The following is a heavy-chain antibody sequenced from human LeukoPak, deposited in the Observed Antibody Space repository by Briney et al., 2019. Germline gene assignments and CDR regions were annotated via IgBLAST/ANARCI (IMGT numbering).Heavy chain of an antibody. J-gene: IGHJ3*02. CDR3: AKGRDSSGWYPVDAFDI. Sequence: SGGSLRLSCAASGFPFSRYAMSWVSQAPGKGLEWVSALRGSCGSTYYADSVKGRFTISRDNSKNTLYLPMNSLRAEDTAVYYCAKGRDSSGWYPVDAFDIWGQGTMVTVSS. D-gene: IGHD6-19*01. CDR2: LRGSCGST. CDR1: GFPFSRYA. V-gene: IGHV3-23*01.